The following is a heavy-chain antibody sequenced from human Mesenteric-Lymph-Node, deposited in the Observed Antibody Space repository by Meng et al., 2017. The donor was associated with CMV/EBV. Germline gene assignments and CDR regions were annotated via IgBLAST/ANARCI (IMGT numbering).Heavy chain of an antibody. J-gene: IGHJ4*02. V-gene: IGHV3-11*01. Sequence: GGSLRLSCAASGFTFSDYYMSWIRQAPGKGLEWVSYISGSGSSISSADSVKGRFTVSRDNAKNSLYLQMNSLRAEDTAVYYCANDFWTGYSDWGQGTLVTVSS. D-gene: IGHD3/OR15-3a*01. CDR3: ANDFWTGYSD. CDR2: ISGSGSSI. CDR1: GFTFSDYY.